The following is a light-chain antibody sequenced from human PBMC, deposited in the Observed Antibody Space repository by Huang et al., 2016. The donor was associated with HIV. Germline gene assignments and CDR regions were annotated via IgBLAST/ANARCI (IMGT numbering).Light chain of an antibody. Sequence: DIQMTQSPSSLSASVGDRVTITCWASQGISYYLAWYQQKPGKVPEILIYAASTLQSGGPSRFSGSGSGTDFTLTIRSLQPEDVATYYCQKYNRAPLTFGPGTKVDIK. V-gene: IGKV1-27*01. CDR3: QKYNRAPLT. CDR2: AAS. CDR1: QGISYY. J-gene: IGKJ3*01.